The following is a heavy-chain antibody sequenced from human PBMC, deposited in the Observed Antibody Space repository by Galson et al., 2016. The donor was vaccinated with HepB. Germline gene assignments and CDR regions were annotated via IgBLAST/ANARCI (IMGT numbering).Heavy chain of an antibody. Sequence: SLRLSCAASGFTFSNSAMHWVRQAPGKGLEWVALISYDGNNKYYADSVKGRFTISRDNSKNTLYLQINSLRAEDTAVYYCARGASVYWYFDLWGRGTLVTVSS. CDR3: ARGASVYWYFDL. V-gene: IGHV3-30*04. CDR1: GFTFSNSA. CDR2: ISYDGNNK. J-gene: IGHJ2*01. D-gene: IGHD1-26*01.